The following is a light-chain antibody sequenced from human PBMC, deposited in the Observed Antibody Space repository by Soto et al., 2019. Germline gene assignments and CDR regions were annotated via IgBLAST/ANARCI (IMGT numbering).Light chain of an antibody. V-gene: IGKV3-15*01. CDR1: QSVSSN. Sequence: EIVMTQSPATLSVSPGERATLSCRASQSVSSNLAWYQQKPGQAPRLLIYVASTRATGIPARFSVSGSGTEFTLTISSLQSEDFAVYYCQTYNNWPTFGHGTKVDIK. CDR2: VAS. J-gene: IGKJ3*01. CDR3: QTYNNWPT.